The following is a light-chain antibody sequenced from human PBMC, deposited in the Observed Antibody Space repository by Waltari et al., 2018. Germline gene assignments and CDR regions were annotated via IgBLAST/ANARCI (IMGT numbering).Light chain of an antibody. CDR2: KAS. V-gene: IGKV1-5*03. CDR1: QSIPRW. J-gene: IGKJ4*02. CDR3: QHYDSYSAT. Sequence: DIQMTQSPSTLSASVGDRVTITCRASQSIPRWLAWYQQKPGKAPKLLIYKASILESGVPSRFSGVGAGTEFTLTICSLQPDDVSTYYCQHYDSYSATFGRGTKVEIK.